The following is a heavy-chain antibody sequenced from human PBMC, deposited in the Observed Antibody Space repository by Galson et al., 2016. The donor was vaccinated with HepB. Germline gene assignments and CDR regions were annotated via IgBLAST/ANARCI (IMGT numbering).Heavy chain of an antibody. J-gene: IGHJ5*02. Sequence: SLRLSCAASGISFSKSAMHWVRQAPGKGLECVSLISGDGRNTYYADSVKGRFSISRDNSKKSLYLEMNSLRTEDTAFYYCGILYGGFDPWGQGTLVTVSS. V-gene: IGHV3-43*02. CDR2: ISGDGRNT. CDR3: GILYGGFDP. D-gene: IGHD2/OR15-2a*01. CDR1: GISFSKSA.